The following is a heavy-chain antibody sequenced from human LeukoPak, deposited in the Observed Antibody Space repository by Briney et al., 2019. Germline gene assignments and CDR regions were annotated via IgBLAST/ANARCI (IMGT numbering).Heavy chain of an antibody. CDR3: ARAQSREQQLPFDY. D-gene: IGHD6-13*01. CDR2: ISSDGSTT. CDR1: GFTFSSYW. Sequence: GGSLILSCAASGFTFSSYWMHWVRQAPGKGLVWVSRISSDGSTTTYAYSVKGRFTISRDNAKNTLYLQMNSLRAEDTAVYYCARAQSREQQLPFDYWGQGTLVTVSS. V-gene: IGHV3-74*01. J-gene: IGHJ4*02.